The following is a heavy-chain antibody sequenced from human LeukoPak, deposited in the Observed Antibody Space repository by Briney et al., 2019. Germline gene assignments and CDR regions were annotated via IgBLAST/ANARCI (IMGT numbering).Heavy chain of an antibody. CDR3: AKPRTAAGRNFDY. CDR2: ISGSGGST. V-gene: IGHV3-23*01. Sequence: PGGSLRLSCVASGFTFSSSAMIWVRQPPERGRAWVSLISGSGGSTNYADSVKGRFTISRDNSKNTLYLQMNSLTAEDTAVYYCAKPRTAAGRNFDYWGQGTLVTVSS. D-gene: IGHD2-21*02. CDR1: GFTFSSSA. J-gene: IGHJ4*02.